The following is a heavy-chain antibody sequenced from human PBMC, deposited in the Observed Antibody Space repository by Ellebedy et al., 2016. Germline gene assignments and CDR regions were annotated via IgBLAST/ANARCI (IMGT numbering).Heavy chain of an antibody. CDR2: IDPNDPRDPNM. CDR1: GYTFTKYW. CDR3: ARSSPHDYAEPPHL. V-gene: IGHV5-10-1*01. Sequence: GESLKISCQGSGYTFTKYWVTWVRQMPGKGLEWMGRIDPNDPRDPNMKYSPSFQGRITFSADKSITTAYLQWSSLQASDTGIYYCARSSPHDYAEPPHLWGQGTLVTVSS. D-gene: IGHD4-17*01. J-gene: IGHJ4*02.